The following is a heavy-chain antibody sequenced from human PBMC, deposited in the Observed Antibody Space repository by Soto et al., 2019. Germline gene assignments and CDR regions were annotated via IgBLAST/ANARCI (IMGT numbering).Heavy chain of an antibody. D-gene: IGHD2-2*01. CDR2: IIPILGIA. Sequence: QVQLVQSGAEVKKPGSSVKVSCKASGGTFSSYTISWVRQAPGQGLEWMGRIIPILGIANYAQKFQGRVTITADKSTSTAYMELSSPRSEDTAVYYCARDRGDIVVVPAAMGYGMDVWGQGTTVTVSS. CDR3: ARDRGDIVVVPAAMGYGMDV. V-gene: IGHV1-69*08. J-gene: IGHJ6*02. CDR1: GGTFSSYT.